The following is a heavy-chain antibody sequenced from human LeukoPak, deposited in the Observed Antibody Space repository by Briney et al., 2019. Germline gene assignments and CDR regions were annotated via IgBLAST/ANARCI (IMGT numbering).Heavy chain of an antibody. CDR1: GYTFTSYY. V-gene: IGHV1-2*02. D-gene: IGHD2-8*01. Sequence: EASVKVSCKASGYTFTSYYMHWVRQAPGKGLEWMGWINPNSGGTNYAQKFQGRVTMTRDTSISTAYMELSRLTSDDTAVYYCARLRVLMVYAERTRRLDYWGQGTLVTVSS. CDR2: INPNSGGT. J-gene: IGHJ4*02. CDR3: ARLRVLMVYAERTRRLDY.